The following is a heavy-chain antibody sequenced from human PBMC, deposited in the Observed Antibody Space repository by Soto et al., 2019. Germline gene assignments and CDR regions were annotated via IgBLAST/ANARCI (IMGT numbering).Heavy chain of an antibody. V-gene: IGHV4-61*01. CDR3: ARVGWGGDS. CDR1: GGSVSSGSYH. Sequence: SETLSLTCIVSGGSVSSGSYHWTWIRQPPGKGLEWIGFIPYNESADYNPYLQSRVVISIDRGKNQFSLKMTSVTAVDKAVYFCARVGWGGDSWGQGTLVTVSS. J-gene: IGHJ4*02. CDR2: IPYNESA. D-gene: IGHD7-27*01.